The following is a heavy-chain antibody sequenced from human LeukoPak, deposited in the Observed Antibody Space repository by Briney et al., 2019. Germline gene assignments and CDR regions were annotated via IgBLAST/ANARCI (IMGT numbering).Heavy chain of an antibody. D-gene: IGHD6-6*01. CDR3: ARDVFGGIAARPMAPLC. CDR1: GFTFSDYA. J-gene: IGHJ4*02. CDR2: ISSSSSYI. V-gene: IGHV3-21*01. Sequence: GGSRRLSCAASGFTFSDYAMSWVRRAPGKGLEWVSSISSSSSYIYYADSVKGRFTISRDNAKNSLYLQMNSLRAEDTAVYYCARDVFGGIAARPMAPLCWGQGTLVTVSS.